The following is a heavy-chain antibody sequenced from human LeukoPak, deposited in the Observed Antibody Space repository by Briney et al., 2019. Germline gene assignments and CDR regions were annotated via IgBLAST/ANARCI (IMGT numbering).Heavy chain of an antibody. CDR1: GGTFSSYA. D-gene: IGHD3-10*01. Sequence: SVKASCKASGGTFSSYAISWVRQAPGQGLEWMGGIIPIFGTANYAQKFQGRVTITADESTSTAYMELSSLRSEDTAVYYCAGGLLWFGELNRYSFDYWGQGTLVTVSS. J-gene: IGHJ4*02. CDR2: IIPIFGTA. CDR3: AGGLLWFGELNRYSFDY. V-gene: IGHV1-69*13.